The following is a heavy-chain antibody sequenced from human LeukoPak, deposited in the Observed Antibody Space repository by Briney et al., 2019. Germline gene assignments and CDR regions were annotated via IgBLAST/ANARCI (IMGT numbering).Heavy chain of an antibody. V-gene: IGHV3-66*01. J-gene: IGHJ4*02. D-gene: IGHD3-10*01. CDR3: ARDLVVRGTGDY. CDR1: GFIVSSHY. CDR2: MYNGGST. Sequence: GGSLRLSCAASGFIVSSHYMSWVRQAPGKGLEWVSVMYNGGSTYYADSVKGRFTISRNNSKNTLYLQMNSLRAEDTAVYYCARDLVVRGTGDYWGQGTLVTVSS.